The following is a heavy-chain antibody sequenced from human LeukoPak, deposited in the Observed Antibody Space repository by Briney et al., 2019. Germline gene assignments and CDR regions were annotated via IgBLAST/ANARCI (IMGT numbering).Heavy chain of an antibody. CDR1: GYTFTDYY. CDR3: ARGVRYSSGWYYFDS. Sequence: ASVKVSCKASGYTFTDYYMHWVRHAPGQGLEWMGWINPNTGGINCAQKFQGSVTMTRDTSINTAYMELNMLRSDDTAVYYCARGVRYSSGWYYFDSWGQGTLVTVSS. CDR2: INPNTGGI. J-gene: IGHJ4*02. D-gene: IGHD6-19*01. V-gene: IGHV1-2*02.